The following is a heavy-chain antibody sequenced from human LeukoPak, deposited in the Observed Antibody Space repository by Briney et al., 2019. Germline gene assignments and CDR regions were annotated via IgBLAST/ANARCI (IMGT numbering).Heavy chain of an antibody. V-gene: IGHV4-34*01. J-gene: IGHJ4*02. CDR3: ARHYGP. Sequence: SETLSLTCAVYGGSFSGYYWSWIHQPPGKGLEWIGSIYYSGSTYYNPSLKSRVTISVDTSKNQFSLKLNSVTATDTAVYYCARHYGPWGQGTLVTVSS. CDR1: GGSFSGYY. D-gene: IGHD3-16*01. CDR2: IYYSGST.